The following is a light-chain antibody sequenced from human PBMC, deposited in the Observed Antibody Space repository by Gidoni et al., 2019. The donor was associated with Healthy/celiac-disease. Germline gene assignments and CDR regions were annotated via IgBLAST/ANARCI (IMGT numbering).Light chain of an antibody. CDR1: QSVSSY. CDR2: DAS. V-gene: IGKV3-11*01. CDR3: QQRSNWLT. Sequence: EIVLTQSPATLSLSPGERATLSCRGSQSVSSYLAWYQQKPGEAPRLLIYDASNRATGIPARFSGSAAGTDFTLSISSLEPEDFAVYYCQQRSNWLTFGGGTKVEIK. J-gene: IGKJ4*01.